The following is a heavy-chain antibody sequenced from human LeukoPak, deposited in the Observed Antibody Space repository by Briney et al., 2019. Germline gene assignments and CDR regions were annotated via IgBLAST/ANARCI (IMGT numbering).Heavy chain of an antibody. Sequence: GESLKISCKGSGYSFTSYWIGWVRQMPGKGLEWMGIIYPGDSDTRYSPSFQGQVTISADKSISTAYLQWSSLKASDTAVYYCARRYSSGWSNYYYYMDVWGKGTTVTVSS. V-gene: IGHV5-51*01. CDR2: IYPGDSDT. CDR1: GYSFTSYW. D-gene: IGHD6-19*01. J-gene: IGHJ6*03. CDR3: ARRYSSGWSNYYYYMDV.